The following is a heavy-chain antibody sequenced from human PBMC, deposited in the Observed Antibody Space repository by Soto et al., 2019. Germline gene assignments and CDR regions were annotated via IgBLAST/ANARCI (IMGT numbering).Heavy chain of an antibody. Sequence: SETLSLTCAVSGDSVSNDNYYWSWIRQPPGKGLEWIGYIYYSGTTNYNSYLKSRLSLSVDMSKNQFSLKLASVTAADAAVYFCARSQRGRTAFTFDYWGQGALVTVSS. CDR3: ARSQRGRTAFTFDY. CDR1: GDSVSNDNYY. D-gene: IGHD3-16*01. CDR2: IYYSGTT. V-gene: IGHV4-61*01. J-gene: IGHJ4*02.